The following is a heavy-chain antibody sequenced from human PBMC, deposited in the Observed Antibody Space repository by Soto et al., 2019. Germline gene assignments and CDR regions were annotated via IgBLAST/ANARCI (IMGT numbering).Heavy chain of an antibody. CDR3: ASGTTVEFPFDD. V-gene: IGHV4-30-4*01. CDR2: IYYSGST. J-gene: IGHJ4*01. Sequence: PSETLSLTCTVSGGSISSGDYYWSWIRQPPGKGLEWIGYIYYSGSTYYNPSLKSRVTISVDTSKNQFSLKLSSVTAADTAVYYCASGTTVEFPFDDWGQGTLVTVSS. CDR1: GGSISSGDYY. D-gene: IGHD4-4*01.